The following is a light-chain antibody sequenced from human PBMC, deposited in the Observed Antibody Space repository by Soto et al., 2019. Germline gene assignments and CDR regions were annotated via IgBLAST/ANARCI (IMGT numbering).Light chain of an antibody. J-gene: IGKJ2*01. CDR2: ATS. CDR3: QQSYSLPPT. CDR1: QFISTY. Sequence: DIQMTQSPSSLSASVGDRVTIPCRSSQFISTYLSWYQQKPGRAPKLLIYATSSLQSGVPSRFSGSGSGTDFTLTISSLQSEDFATYYCQQSYSLPPTFGQGTKVDIK. V-gene: IGKV1-39*01.